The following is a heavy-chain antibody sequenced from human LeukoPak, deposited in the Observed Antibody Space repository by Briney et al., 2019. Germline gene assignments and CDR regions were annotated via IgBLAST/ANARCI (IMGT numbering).Heavy chain of an antibody. V-gene: IGHV3-23*01. J-gene: IGHJ4*02. CDR2: ISGSGGST. CDR1: GFTFSSYA. D-gene: IGHD3-22*01. Sequence: GGSLRLSCAASGFTFSSYAMHWVRQAPGKGLEWVSAISGSGGSTYYADSVKGRFTISRDNSKNTLYLQMNSLRAEDTAVYYCAKGGDSSGFRPPTIDYWGQGTLVTVSS. CDR3: AKGGDSSGFRPPTIDY.